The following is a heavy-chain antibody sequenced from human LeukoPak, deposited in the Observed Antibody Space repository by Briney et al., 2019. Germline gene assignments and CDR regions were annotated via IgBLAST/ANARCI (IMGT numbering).Heavy chain of an antibody. J-gene: IGHJ5*02. V-gene: IGHV1-18*01. CDR3: ARDLLRYFDWLYPAGSPFDP. CDR1: GYTFTSYG. D-gene: IGHD3-9*01. Sequence: ASVKVSCKASGYTFTSYGISWVRQAPRQGLEWMGWISAYNGNTNYAQKLQGRVTMTTDTSTSTAYMELRSLRSDDTAVYYCARDLLRYFDWLYPAGSPFDPWGQGTLVTVSS. CDR2: ISAYNGNT.